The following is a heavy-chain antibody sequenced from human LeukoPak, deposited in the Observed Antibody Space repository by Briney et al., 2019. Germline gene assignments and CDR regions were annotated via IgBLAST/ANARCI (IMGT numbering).Heavy chain of an antibody. CDR1: GFTFSSYS. CDR3: AGGRGPADAFDI. D-gene: IGHD2-15*01. J-gene: IGHJ3*02. CDR2: ISSSSSTI. V-gene: IGHV3-48*01. Sequence: PGGSLRLSCAASGFTFSSYSMNWVRQAPGKGLEWVSYISSSSSTIYYADSVKGRFTISRDNAKNSLYLQMNSLRAEDTAVYYCAGGRGPADAFDIWGQGTMVTVSS.